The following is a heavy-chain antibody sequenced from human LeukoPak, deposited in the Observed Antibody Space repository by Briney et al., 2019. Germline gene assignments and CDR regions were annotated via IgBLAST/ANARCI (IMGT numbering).Heavy chain of an antibody. CDR3: ASRRDGYNYPPDY. V-gene: IGHV3-30-3*01. Sequence: GGSLRLSCAVSGFAFSSLAMHWVRQAPGKGLEWVAFISYDGNNQYYADSVKGRFTISRDNSKNTLYLQMNSLRAEDTAVYYCASRRDGYNYPPDYWGQGTLVTVSS. CDR2: ISYDGNNQ. CDR1: GFAFSSLA. D-gene: IGHD5-24*01. J-gene: IGHJ4*02.